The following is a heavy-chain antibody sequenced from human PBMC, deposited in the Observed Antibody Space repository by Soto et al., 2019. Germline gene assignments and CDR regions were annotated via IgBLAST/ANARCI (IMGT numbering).Heavy chain of an antibody. J-gene: IGHJ6*03. CDR1: GFTFTSSA. CDR2: IVVGSGNT. CDR3: ARDKRPDGDYDIHYYYYMDV. Sequence: SVKVSCKASGFTFTSSAVQWVRQARGQRLEWIGWIVVGSGNTNYAQKFQERVTITRDMSTSTAYMELSSLRSEDTAVYYCARDKRPDGDYDIHYYYYMDVWGKGTTVTVSS. V-gene: IGHV1-58*01. D-gene: IGHD3-9*01.